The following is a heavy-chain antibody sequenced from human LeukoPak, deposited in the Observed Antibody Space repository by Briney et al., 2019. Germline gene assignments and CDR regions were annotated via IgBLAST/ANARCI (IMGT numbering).Heavy chain of an antibody. D-gene: IGHD3-22*01. Sequence: PSETLSLTCTVSGGSISSSSYYWGWIRQPPGKGLEWIGSIYYSGSTYYNPSLKSRVTISVDTSKNQFSLKLSSVTAADTAVYYCARHYGLRRITMIVVLRYFDYWGQGTLVTVSS. CDR1: GGSISSSSYY. V-gene: IGHV4-39*01. CDR2: IYYSGST. CDR3: ARHYGLRRITMIVVLRYFDY. J-gene: IGHJ4*02.